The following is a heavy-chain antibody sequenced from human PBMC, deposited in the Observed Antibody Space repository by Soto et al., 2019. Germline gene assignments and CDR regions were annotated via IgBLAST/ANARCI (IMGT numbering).Heavy chain of an antibody. CDR3: ARYCTLTSVNCYSAY. V-gene: IGHV3-11*01. CDR1: EFTFSDYY. J-gene: IGHJ4*02. D-gene: IGHD2-2*02. Sequence: PGGSLRLSCAASEFTFSDYYVSWIRQAPGKGLEWVSYISSSGDTDYADSVKGRFTISRDNAKNSLSLQMNSLRAEDTAVYYCARYCTLTSVNCYSAYWGQGTLVTVSS. CDR2: ISSSGDT.